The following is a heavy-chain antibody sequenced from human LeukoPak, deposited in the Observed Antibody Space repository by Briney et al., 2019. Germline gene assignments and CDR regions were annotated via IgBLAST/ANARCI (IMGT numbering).Heavy chain of an antibody. CDR3: ASDRIGGYNTFDY. J-gene: IGHJ4*02. V-gene: IGHV3-7*01. D-gene: IGHD5-24*01. CDR2: IKQDGSEK. Sequence: GGSLRLSCAASGFTFSSYWMSWVRQAPGKGLEWVANIKQDGSEKYYVDSVKGRFTISRDNAKNSLYLQMNSLRAEDTAVYYCASDRIGGYNTFDYWGQGTLVTVSS. CDR1: GFTFSSYW.